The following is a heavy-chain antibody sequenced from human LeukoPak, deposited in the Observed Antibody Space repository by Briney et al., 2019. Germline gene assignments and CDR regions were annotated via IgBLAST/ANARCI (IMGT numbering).Heavy chain of an antibody. CDR2: IYKIGTT. J-gene: IGHJ4*02. V-gene: IGHV4-59*02. CDR3: VIGVGWQPDY. D-gene: IGHD2-15*01. Sequence: LETLSLTCAVLGDSVTGYYLNWVRPPPGKGLEWIGHIYKIGTTNYNPSLKSRLTISADTSKNQFSLKLRSVTAADTAIYYCVIGVGWQPDYWGQGALVTVSS. CDR1: GDSVTGYY.